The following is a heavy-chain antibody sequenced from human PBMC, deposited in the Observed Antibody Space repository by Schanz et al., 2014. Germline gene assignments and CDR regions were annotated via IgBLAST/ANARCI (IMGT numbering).Heavy chain of an antibody. CDR2: IWNNGVTK. D-gene: IGHD3-22*01. V-gene: IGHV3-33*01. CDR3: ARVHHYDPSGWGYFDY. Sequence: QAQLMESGGGVVQPGTSLILSCSVSGFSLNTYGIHWFRQPAGKGLEWVAVIWNNGVTKYYADSVRGRFTISRDNAKISLYLQMNSLRAEDTAVYYCARVHHYDPSGWGYFDYWGQGALVTVSS. CDR1: GFSLNTYG. J-gene: IGHJ4*02.